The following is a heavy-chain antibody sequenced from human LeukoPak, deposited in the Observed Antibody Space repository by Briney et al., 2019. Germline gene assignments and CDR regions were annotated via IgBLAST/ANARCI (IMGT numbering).Heavy chain of an antibody. J-gene: IGHJ4*02. V-gene: IGHV5-51*01. CDR2: IYPGDSDT. D-gene: IGHD2-2*01. CDR1: GYTFTTYW. CDR3: ARPSTSWYFDY. Sequence: GESLKISCKGSGYTFTTYWIGWVRQMPGKGLEWMGIIYPGDSDTRYSPSFQGQVTISVDKSISTAYLQWSSLKASDTAMYYCARPSTSWYFDYWGQGTLVTVSS.